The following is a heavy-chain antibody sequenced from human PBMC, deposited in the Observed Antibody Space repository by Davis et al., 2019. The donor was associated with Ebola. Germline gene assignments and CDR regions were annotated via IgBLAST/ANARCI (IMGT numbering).Heavy chain of an antibody. D-gene: IGHD7-27*01. Sequence: SETLSLTCTVSGGSISSSSYYWGWIRQPAGKGLEWIGRIYTSGSTNYNPSLKSRVTMSVDTSKNQFSLKLSSVTAADTAVYYCASSTGDSRYFDYWGQGTLVTVSS. CDR1: GGSISSSSYY. CDR3: ASSTGDSRYFDY. CDR2: IYTSGST. J-gene: IGHJ4*02. V-gene: IGHV4-61*02.